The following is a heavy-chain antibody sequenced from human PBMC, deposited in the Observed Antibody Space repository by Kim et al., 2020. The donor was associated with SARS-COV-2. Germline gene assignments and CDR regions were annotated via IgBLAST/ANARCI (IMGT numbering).Heavy chain of an antibody. CDR1: GFTFSSYS. Sequence: GGSLRLSCAASGFTFSSYSMNWVRQAPGKGLEWVSYITSTSSTIHYADSVKGRFTISRDNAKNSLYLQMDSLRVEDTAVYYCARDAYPDPDYGRNWFDPWGQGTLVTVSS. CDR2: ITSTSSTI. V-gene: IGHV3-48*01. CDR3: ARDAYPDPDYGRNWFDP. D-gene: IGHD4-17*01. J-gene: IGHJ5*02.